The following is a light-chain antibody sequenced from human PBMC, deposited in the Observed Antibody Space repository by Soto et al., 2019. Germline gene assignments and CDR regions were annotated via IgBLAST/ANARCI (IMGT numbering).Light chain of an antibody. V-gene: IGLV1-44*01. CDR3: ATWDDSLSALYV. Sequence: LTQPPSASGTPGQRVTISCSGSSSNIGTYTVNWYQQLPGTAPKLLIYTDSQRPSGVPDRFSGSKSGTSASLAISGLQSEDEADYYCATWDDSLSALYVFGTGTKVTVL. CDR1: SSNIGTYT. J-gene: IGLJ1*01. CDR2: TDS.